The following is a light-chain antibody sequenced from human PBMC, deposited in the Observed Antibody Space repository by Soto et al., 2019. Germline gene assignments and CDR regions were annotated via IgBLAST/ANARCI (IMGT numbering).Light chain of an antibody. CDR2: AVT. V-gene: IGLV2-14*01. J-gene: IGLJ1*01. Sequence: QSALTQPASVSGSPGQSVPISCAGTSGDVGGYNYVSWYQQHPGKAPKLMIHAVTNRPSGVSNRFSGSKSGNTASLTISSLQAEDEADYYCCSYTGARTYVCGTGTKLTVL. CDR1: SGDVGGYNY. CDR3: CSYTGARTYV.